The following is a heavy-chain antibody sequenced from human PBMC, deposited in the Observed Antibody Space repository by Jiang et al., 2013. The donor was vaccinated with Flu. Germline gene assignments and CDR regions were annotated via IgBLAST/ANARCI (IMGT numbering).Heavy chain of an antibody. CDR3: ARSQGYARDYFLGYYFEY. CDR2: ITPMFGTT. V-gene: IGHV1-69*01. J-gene: IGHJ4*02. Sequence: SGAEVKKPGSSVKVSCKPSGGPFGTYAFSWIRQAPGQGLDWLGVITPMFGTTFYAQNFQGRVTITADESTNTVYMDLSSLRSEDTAVYYCARSQGYARDYFLGYYFEYWGQGTLVTVSS. D-gene: IGHD2-8*01. CDR1: GGPFGTYA.